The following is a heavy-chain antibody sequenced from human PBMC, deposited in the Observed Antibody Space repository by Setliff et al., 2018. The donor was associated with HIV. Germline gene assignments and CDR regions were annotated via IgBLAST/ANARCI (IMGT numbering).Heavy chain of an antibody. CDR1: GGSVSNSSYY. V-gene: IGHV4-39*07. CDR2: VYYTGST. D-gene: IGHD6-13*01. J-gene: IGHJ4*02. CDR3: ARDGGSSWPFDY. Sequence: PSETLSLTCSVSGGSVSNSSYYWGWIRQPPGKGLEWIGNVYYTGSTYYNPPLKSRVTMSVDTSKNQFSLKLTSLTAADTAVCYCARDGGSSWPFDYWGQGTLVTVSS.